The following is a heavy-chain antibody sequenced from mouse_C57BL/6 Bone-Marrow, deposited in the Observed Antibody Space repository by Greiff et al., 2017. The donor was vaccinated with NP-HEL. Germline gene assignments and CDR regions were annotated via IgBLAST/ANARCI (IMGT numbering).Heavy chain of an antibody. CDR1: GFNIKDYY. CDR3: ARDSVVATVDY. D-gene: IGHD1-1*01. Sequence: EVQLQQSGAELVKPGASVKLSCTASGFNIKDYYMHWVKQRTEQGLEWIGRIDPEDGETKYAPKFPGKATITADTSSNTAYLQLSSLTAEDTAVYYCARDSVVATVDYWGQGTTLTVSS. CDR2: IDPEDGET. V-gene: IGHV14-2*01. J-gene: IGHJ2*01.